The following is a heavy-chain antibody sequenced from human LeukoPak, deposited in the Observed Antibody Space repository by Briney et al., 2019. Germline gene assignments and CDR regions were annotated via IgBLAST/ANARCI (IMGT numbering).Heavy chain of an antibody. CDR2: IWYDGSNK. D-gene: IGHD3-10*01. CDR3: GREDVKRGPIVRGEVIDY. V-gene: IGHV3-33*01. CDR1: RFTFSSYG. J-gene: IGHJ4*02. Sequence: SGGSLRLSCAACRFTFSSYGMHWVRQAPGKGLEWVAVIWYDGSNKYYADSVKGRFTISRDNSKNTLYLQMNSLRADDRAVYYCGREDVKRGPIVRGEVIDYWGQGTLVTVSS.